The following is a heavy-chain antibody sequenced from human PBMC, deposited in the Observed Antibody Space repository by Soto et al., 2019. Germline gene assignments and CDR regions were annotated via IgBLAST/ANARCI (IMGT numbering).Heavy chain of an antibody. Sequence: GGALRLSGAASGVTFVDYVMHWVRQAPGKGLEWVSGISWNSGSIGYADSVKGRCTISRENAKNSLYLQMNSLRAEDTALYYCAKEGGNGYHVPYYFDYWGQGTLVTVSP. CDR1: GVTFVDYV. J-gene: IGHJ4*02. CDR3: AKEGGNGYHVPYYFDY. V-gene: IGHV3-9*01. CDR2: ISWNSGSI. D-gene: IGHD3-3*01.